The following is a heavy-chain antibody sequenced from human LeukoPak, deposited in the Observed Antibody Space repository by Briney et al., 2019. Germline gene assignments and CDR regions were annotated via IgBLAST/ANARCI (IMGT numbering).Heavy chain of an antibody. J-gene: IGHJ6*02. V-gene: IGHV3-30*04. CDR2: ISYDGNDK. CDR3: ARDNTFGGSIYYYQYNGMDV. CDR1: GLTLSSYA. D-gene: IGHD3-16*01. Sequence: GGSLRLSCVASGLTLSSYAMHWVRQAPGKGLEWVAVISYDGNDKKYADSVKGRFTISRDNSKNTLYLHMDSLRAADTAMYYCARDNTFGGSIYYYQYNGMDVWGQGTTVTVSS.